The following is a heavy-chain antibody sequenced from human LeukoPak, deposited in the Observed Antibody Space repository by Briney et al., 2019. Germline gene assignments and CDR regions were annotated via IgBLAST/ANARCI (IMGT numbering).Heavy chain of an antibody. D-gene: IGHD3-10*01. Sequence: PSETLSLTCAVYGGSFSGYYWSWIRQPPGKGLEWIGEINHSGSTNYNPSLKSRVTISVDTSKNQFSLRLSSVTAADTAVYYCVRAHGSGGRVGYWGQGTLVTVSS. J-gene: IGHJ4*02. CDR1: GGSFSGYY. V-gene: IGHV4-34*01. CDR2: INHSGST. CDR3: VRAHGSGGRVGY.